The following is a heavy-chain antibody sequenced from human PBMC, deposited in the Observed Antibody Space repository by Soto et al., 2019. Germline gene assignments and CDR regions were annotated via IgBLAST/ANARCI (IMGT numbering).Heavy chain of an antibody. CDR2: ISGSGGST. CDR3: AKVVWGSYGYLDY. Sequence: VQLVQSGAEVKKPGSSVKVSCKASGFTFSSYAMSWVRQAPGKGLEWVSAISGSGGSTYYADSVKGRFTISRDNSKNTLYLQMNSLRAEDTAVYYCAKVVWGSYGYLDYWGQGTLVTVSS. D-gene: IGHD3-16*01. J-gene: IGHJ4*02. V-gene: IGHV3-23*04. CDR1: GFTFSSYA.